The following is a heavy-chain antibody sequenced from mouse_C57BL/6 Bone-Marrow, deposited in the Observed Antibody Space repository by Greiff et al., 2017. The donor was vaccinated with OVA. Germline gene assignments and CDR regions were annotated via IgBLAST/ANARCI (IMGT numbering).Heavy chain of an antibody. D-gene: IGHD1-1*01. J-gene: IGHJ4*01. V-gene: IGHV1-50*01. CDR1: GYTFTSYW. CDR2: IDPSDSYT. CDR3: ARSDLSHAMDY. Sequence: QVQLQQPGAELVKPGASVKLSCKASGYTFTSYWMQWVKQRPGQGLEWIGEIDPSDSYTNYNQKFKGKATLTVDTSSSTAYMQLSSLTSEDSAAYDCARSDLSHAMDYWGQGTSVTVSS.